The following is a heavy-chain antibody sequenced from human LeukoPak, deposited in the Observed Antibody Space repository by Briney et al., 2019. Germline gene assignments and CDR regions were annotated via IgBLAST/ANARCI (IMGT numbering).Heavy chain of an antibody. J-gene: IGHJ4*02. CDR1: GFTFRSYW. D-gene: IGHD5-18*01. V-gene: IGHV3-74*01. Sequence: GGSLKLSCAASGFTFRSYWMHWVRQAPGKGLVWVSGINSDGSSTSYADAVKGRFTISRDNAENTLYLQMNSLGAEDTAVYYCARVGIQRYFDYWGQGTLVTVSS. CDR2: INSDGSST. CDR3: ARVGIQRYFDY.